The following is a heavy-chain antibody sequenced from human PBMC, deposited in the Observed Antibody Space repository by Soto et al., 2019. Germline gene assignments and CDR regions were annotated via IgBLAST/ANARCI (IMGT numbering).Heavy chain of an antibody. Sequence: SETLSLTCTVSGGSISSGGYYWSWIRQHPGKGLEWIGYIYYSGSTYYNPSLKSRVTISVDTSKNQFSLKLSSVTAADTAVYYCARVQGERFGDFWSGYYEKGPYNWFDPWGQGTLVTVSS. CDR1: GGSISSGGYY. J-gene: IGHJ5*02. CDR2: IYYSGST. CDR3: ARVQGERFGDFWSGYYEKGPYNWFDP. D-gene: IGHD3-3*01. V-gene: IGHV4-31*03.